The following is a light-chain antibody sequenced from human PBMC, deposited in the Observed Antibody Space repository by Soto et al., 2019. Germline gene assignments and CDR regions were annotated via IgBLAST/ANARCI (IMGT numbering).Light chain of an antibody. J-gene: IGLJ3*02. V-gene: IGLV1-44*01. Sequence: QSVLTQPPSASGTPGQRVTISCSGSSSNIGSNTVNWYQQLPGTAPKLLIYSNNERPSGVPDRFSGSKSGTSASLAISGLQSEDEADYYSAAWDDSLNGWVFGGGTKVTV. CDR3: AAWDDSLNGWV. CDR1: SSNIGSNT. CDR2: SNN.